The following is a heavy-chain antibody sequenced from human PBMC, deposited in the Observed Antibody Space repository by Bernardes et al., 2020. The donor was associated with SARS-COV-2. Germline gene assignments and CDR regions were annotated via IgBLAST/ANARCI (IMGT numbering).Heavy chain of an antibody. CDR1: GYTFTTYG. CDR2: ISAYNGNT. CDR3: SRGPQLMWFGELLHDDY. V-gene: IGHV1-18*01. J-gene: IGHJ4*02. Sequence: ASVKVSCKASGYTFTTYGITWVRQAPGQGLEWMGWISAYNGNTAYARKLQGRVTMTTDTSTSTAYLELRSLRSDDTAVYYCSRGPQLMWFGELLHDDYWGQGTLDTVS. D-gene: IGHD3-10*01.